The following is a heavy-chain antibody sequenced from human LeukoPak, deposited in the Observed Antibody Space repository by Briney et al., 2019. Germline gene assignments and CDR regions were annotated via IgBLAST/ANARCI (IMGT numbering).Heavy chain of an antibody. Sequence: SETLSLTCTVSGGSISSGSYYWSWIRQPAGKGLEWLGRIYTSGNTNYNPSLKSRVTISVDTSKNQFSLKLNSVTAADTAVYYCARCGGDCYWGQGTLVTVSS. D-gene: IGHD2-21*02. V-gene: IGHV4-61*02. CDR1: GGSISSGSYY. CDR2: IYTSGNT. J-gene: IGHJ4*02. CDR3: ARCGGDCY.